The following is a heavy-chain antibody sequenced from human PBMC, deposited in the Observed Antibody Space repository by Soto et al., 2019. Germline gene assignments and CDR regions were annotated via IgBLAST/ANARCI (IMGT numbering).Heavy chain of an antibody. CDR2: ISAYNGNT. CDR1: CYTFTSYF. J-gene: IGHJ5*02. CDR3: ARDYSSSPRWFDH. V-gene: IGHV1-18*01. Sequence: ASLNGSFKASCYTFTSYFIIGCLHSPLQWLELMGWISAYNGNTNYAQNLQGRVTMTTDTSTSTAYMELRSLRSDDTAVYYCARDYSSSPRWFDHWGQGTLVTXSS. D-gene: IGHD6-6*01.